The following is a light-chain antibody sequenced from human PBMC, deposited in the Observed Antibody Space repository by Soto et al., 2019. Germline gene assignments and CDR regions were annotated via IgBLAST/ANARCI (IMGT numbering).Light chain of an antibody. Sequence: QSVLTQPPSASGAPGQRVTISCSGSTSNIGSNIVSWYRQLPGTAPKLLIYSNDQRPSGVPDRFSGSKSGTSASLAISGLQSEDEADYSCAAWDDSLNAYVFGTGTKLTVL. J-gene: IGLJ1*01. CDR2: SND. CDR3: AAWDDSLNAYV. V-gene: IGLV1-44*01. CDR1: TSNIGSNI.